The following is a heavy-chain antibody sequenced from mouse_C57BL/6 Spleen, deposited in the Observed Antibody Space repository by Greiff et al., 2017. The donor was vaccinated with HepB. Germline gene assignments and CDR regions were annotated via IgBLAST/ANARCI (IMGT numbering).Heavy chain of an antibody. V-gene: IGHV14-1*01. CDR2: IDPEDGDT. CDR3: TTLITTVVAHYYAMDY. J-gene: IGHJ4*01. CDR1: GFNIKDYY. Sequence: VQLKESGAELVRPGASVKLSCTASGFNIKDYYMHWVKQRPEQGLEWLGRIDPEDGDTEYAPKFQGKATMTADTSSNTAYLQLSSLTSEDTAVYYCTTLITTVVAHYYAMDYWGQGTSVTVSS. D-gene: IGHD1-1*01.